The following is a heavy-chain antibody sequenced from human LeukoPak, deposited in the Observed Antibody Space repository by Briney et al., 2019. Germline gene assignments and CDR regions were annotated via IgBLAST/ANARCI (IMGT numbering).Heavy chain of an antibody. CDR1: GVSINSNSYY. J-gene: IGHJ4*02. CDR2: IYYSEST. CDR3: ATYYTIFDPFDY. D-gene: IGHD3-3*01. V-gene: IGHV4-39*07. Sequence: SETLSLTCTVSGVSINSNSYYWGWIRQPPEKGLEWIGNIYYSESTYYNPSLKSRVTISVDTSKNQFSLKLSSVTAADTAVYYCATYYTIFDPFDYWGQGTLVTVSS.